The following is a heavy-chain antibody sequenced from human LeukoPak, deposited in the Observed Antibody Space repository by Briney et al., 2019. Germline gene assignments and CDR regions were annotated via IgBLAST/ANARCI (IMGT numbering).Heavy chain of an antibody. D-gene: IGHD2-15*01. CDR3: VHRGGGATLGYYYYYMDV. CDR2: IYWNDDK. J-gene: IGHJ6*03. CDR1: GFSLSTTGEG. Sequence: ESGPTLVNPTQTLTLTCTFSGFSLSTTGEGVGWIRQPPGKALEWLAVIYWNDDKRYSPSLKNRLTITKDTSKNQVVLTMTGLDPVDTGTYFCVHRGGGATLGYYYYYMDVWGKGTSVTVSS. V-gene: IGHV2-5*01.